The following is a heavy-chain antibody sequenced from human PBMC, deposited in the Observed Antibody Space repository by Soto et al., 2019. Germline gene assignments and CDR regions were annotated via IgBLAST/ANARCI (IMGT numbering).Heavy chain of an antibody. Sequence: GGSLRLSCAASAFTFSSYGMHWVRQAPGKGLEWVAVISYDGSNEYYADSVKGRFTISRDNSKNTLYLHMNSLRAEDTAVYYCAKDPNSSGWYGNYYYYMDVWGKGTSVTVSS. V-gene: IGHV3-30*18. D-gene: IGHD6-19*01. CDR3: AKDPNSSGWYGNYYYYMDV. CDR1: AFTFSSYG. J-gene: IGHJ6*03. CDR2: ISYDGSNE.